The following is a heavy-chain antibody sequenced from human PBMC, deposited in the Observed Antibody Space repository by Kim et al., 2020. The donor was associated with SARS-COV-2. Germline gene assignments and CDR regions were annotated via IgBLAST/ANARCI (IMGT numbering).Heavy chain of an antibody. Sequence: GGSLRLSCAASGFTFSSYGMHWVRQAPGKGLEWVAVISHDGSNKYYADSVKGRFTISRDNSKNTLYLQMNSLRAEDTAVYYCAKDHSSSWWATYYYGMDVWGQGTTVTVSS. D-gene: IGHD6-13*01. V-gene: IGHV3-30*18. CDR3: AKDHSSSWWATYYYGMDV. CDR1: GFTFSSYG. J-gene: IGHJ6*02. CDR2: ISHDGSNK.